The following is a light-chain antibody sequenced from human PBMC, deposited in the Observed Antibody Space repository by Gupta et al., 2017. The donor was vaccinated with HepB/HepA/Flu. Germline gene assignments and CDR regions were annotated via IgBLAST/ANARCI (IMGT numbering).Light chain of an antibody. V-gene: IGKV1-39*01. Sequence: IQMTPFPSSLSASVGDRVTITCRANQSISNYLNWYQQKPGKAPKVLIYVTSSLKSGVPLRFSGSGSETDFTLTISSLQVEDYATYYCQQTYSPFSTFGQGTKVEVK. CDR1: QSISNY. J-gene: IGKJ1*01. CDR3: QQTYSPFST. CDR2: VTS.